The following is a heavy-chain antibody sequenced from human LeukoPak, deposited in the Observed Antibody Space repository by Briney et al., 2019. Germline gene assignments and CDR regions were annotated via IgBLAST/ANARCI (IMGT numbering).Heavy chain of an antibody. V-gene: IGHV4-39*02. CDR1: GGSISSTNYY. D-gene: IGHD1-7*01. Sequence: SETLSLTCTVSGGSISSTNYYWGWIRQPPGKGLEWIGSIYYSGNTYYTPSLKSRVTISVDTSKNQFSLKLNSVTAADTAVFYCARDNWNYGSSMDVWGQGTTVTVSS. J-gene: IGHJ6*02. CDR2: IYYSGNT. CDR3: ARDNWNYGSSMDV.